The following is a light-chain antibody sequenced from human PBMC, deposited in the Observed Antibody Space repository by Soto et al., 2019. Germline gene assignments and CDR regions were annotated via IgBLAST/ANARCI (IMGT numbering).Light chain of an antibody. Sequence: DIQMTQSPSPLSASVGDRVTITCRASQSISSWLAWYQQKPGKAPKLLIYDASSLESGVPSRFSGSGSGTEFTLTITSLRPDDVATYYCQQYNSYPWTLGQGTKVDIK. CDR2: DAS. CDR1: QSISSW. V-gene: IGKV1-5*01. J-gene: IGKJ1*01. CDR3: QQYNSYPWT.